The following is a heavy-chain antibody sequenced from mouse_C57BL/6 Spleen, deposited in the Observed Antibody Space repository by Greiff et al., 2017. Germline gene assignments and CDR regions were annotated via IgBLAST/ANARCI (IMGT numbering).Heavy chain of an antibody. V-gene: IGHV1-54*01. CDR3: ARSEDGYYGFAY. CDR1: GYAFTNYL. Sequence: VQLQQSGAELVRPGTSVKVSCKASGYAFTNYLIEWVKQRPGQGLEWIGVINPGSGGTNYNEKFKGKATLTADKSSSTAYMQLSSLTSEDSAVYFCARSEDGYYGFAYWGQGTLVTVSA. D-gene: IGHD2-3*01. CDR2: INPGSGGT. J-gene: IGHJ3*01.